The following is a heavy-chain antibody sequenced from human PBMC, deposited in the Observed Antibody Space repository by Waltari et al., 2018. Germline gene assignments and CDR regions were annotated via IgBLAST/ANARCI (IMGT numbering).Heavy chain of an antibody. Sequence: EEQLVESGGGLAQPGESLRLSCAASGFTFSRYWMDFRQAPGKGLVWVSRSNSAVSSTTYADSVKGRFTISRDNAKNTLYVQMNRLRAEDTAVYYCARVATKTYSSPVPGRPYYYGMDVWGQGTTVTVSS. CDR2: SNSAVSST. CDR1: GFTFSRYW. D-gene: IGHD6-19*01. V-gene: IGHV3-74*01. J-gene: IGHJ6*02. CDR3: ARVATKTYSSPVPGRPYYYGMDV.